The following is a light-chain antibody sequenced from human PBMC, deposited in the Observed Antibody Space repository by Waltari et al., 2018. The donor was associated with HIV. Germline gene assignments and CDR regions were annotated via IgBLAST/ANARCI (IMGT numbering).Light chain of an antibody. J-gene: IGLJ3*02. V-gene: IGLV6-57*03. CDR2: DVK. CDR1: SGSIATNY. CDR3: QSYDASNQWL. Sequence: NFMLTQPHSVSESPGKTVTISCTRSSGSIATNYVPRYQHRPGSAPTIVIYDVKQRPSGVPNRLSGSIDSSSNSASLTISGLKTKDEADYYCQSYDASNQWLFGGGTKLTVL.